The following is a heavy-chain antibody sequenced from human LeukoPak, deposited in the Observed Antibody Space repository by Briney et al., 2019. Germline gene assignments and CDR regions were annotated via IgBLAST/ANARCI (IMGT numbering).Heavy chain of an antibody. CDR3: ARGVAAAGTSDY. V-gene: IGHV3-48*03. D-gene: IGHD6-13*01. CDR1: GFTFSSYE. Sequence: PGGSLRLSCAASGFTFSSYEMNWVRQAPGKGLEWVSYISSSGSTIYYADSVKGRFTISRDNAKNSLYLRMNSLRAEDTAVYYCARGVAAAGTSDYWGQGTLVTVSS. J-gene: IGHJ4*02. CDR2: ISSSGSTI.